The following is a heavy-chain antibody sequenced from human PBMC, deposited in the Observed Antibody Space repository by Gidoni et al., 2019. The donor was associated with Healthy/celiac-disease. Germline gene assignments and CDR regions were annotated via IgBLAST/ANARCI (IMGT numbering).Heavy chain of an antibody. CDR1: GFTFSGSA. V-gene: IGHV3-73*02. J-gene: IGHJ4*02. Sequence: EVQLVESGGGLVQPGGSLKLSGAASGFTFSGSAMHWVRPASGKGLEWFGRIRSKANSYATAYAASVKGRFTISRDDSKNTAYLQMNSLKTEDTAVYYCYTVVTAIRGGQGTLVTVSS. CDR2: IRSKANSYAT. CDR3: YTVVTAIR. D-gene: IGHD2-21*02.